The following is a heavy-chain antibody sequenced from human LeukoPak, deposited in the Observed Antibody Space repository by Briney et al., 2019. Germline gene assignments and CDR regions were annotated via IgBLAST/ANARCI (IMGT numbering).Heavy chain of an antibody. J-gene: IGHJ5*02. CDR3: AEGAYCGGDCYYDWFDP. CDR2: IYHSGST. D-gene: IGHD2-21*01. Sequence: SETLSLTCTVSGYSISSGYYWGWIRKPPGKGLEWIGSIYHSGSTYYNPSLKSRVTISVDTSKNQFSLKLSSVTAADTAVYYCAEGAYCGGDCYYDWFDPWGQGTLVTVSS. CDR1: GYSISSGYY. V-gene: IGHV4-38-2*02.